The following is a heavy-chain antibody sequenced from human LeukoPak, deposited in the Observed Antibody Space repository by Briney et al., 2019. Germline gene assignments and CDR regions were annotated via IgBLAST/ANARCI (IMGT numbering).Heavy chain of an antibody. V-gene: IGHV3-20*04. D-gene: IGHD6-13*01. CDR3: ARVPIAAAGRVDFDY. J-gene: IGHJ4*02. CDR1: GFTFDDYG. CDR2: INWNGGST. Sequence: GGSLRLSCAASGFTFDDYGMSWVRQAPGKGLEWVSGINWNGGSTGYADSVKGRFTISRDNAKNSLYLQMNGLRAEDTALYYCARVPIAAAGRVDFDYWGQGTLVTVSS.